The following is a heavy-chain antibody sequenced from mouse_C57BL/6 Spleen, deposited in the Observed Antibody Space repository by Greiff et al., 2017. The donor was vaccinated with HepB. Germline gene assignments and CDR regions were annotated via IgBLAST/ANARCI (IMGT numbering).Heavy chain of an antibody. D-gene: IGHD2-4*01. CDR3: ARGIYYDPAWFAY. V-gene: IGHV1-26*01. Sequence: EVQLQQSGPELVKPGASVKISCKASGYTFTDYYMNWVKQSHGKSLEWIGDINPNNGGTSYNQKFKGKATLTVDKSSSTAYMELRSLTSEDSAVYYCARGIYYDPAWFAYWGQGTLVTVSA. CDR2: INPNNGGT. CDR1: GYTFTDYY. J-gene: IGHJ3*01.